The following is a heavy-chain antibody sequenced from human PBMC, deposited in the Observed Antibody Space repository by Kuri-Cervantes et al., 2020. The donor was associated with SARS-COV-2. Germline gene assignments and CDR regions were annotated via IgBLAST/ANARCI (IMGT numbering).Heavy chain of an antibody. CDR3: ALRGGYSYGYYFDY. CDR1: GFNFNFYG. Sequence: GESLKISCAASGFNFNFYGMTWVRQAPGKGLEWVSVITGTGFTYSADSVKDRFTISRDNSKNTLYLQMNSLRAEDTAVYYCALRGGYSYGYYFDYWGQGTLVTVSS. J-gene: IGHJ4*02. V-gene: IGHV3-23*01. D-gene: IGHD5-18*01. CDR2: ITGTGFT.